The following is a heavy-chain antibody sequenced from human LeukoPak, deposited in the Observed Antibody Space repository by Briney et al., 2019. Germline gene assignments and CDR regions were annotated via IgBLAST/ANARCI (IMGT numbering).Heavy chain of an antibody. CDR2: ISGDGDTT. CDR3: AKGARACPAVAVQCDY. Sequence: PGGCHSLACAASGFTFDDNGMRWARQAPGKGLEWVSLISGDGDTTYYADSVKGRFTISRDNRKKSLYLQMDSLRTEDTALYYCAKGARACPAVAVQCDYWGQGTLVTVSS. D-gene: IGHD6-19*01. CDR1: GFTFDDNG. J-gene: IGHJ4*02. V-gene: IGHV3-43*02.